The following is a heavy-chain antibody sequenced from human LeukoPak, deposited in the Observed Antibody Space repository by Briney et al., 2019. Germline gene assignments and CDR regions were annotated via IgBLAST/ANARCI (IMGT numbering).Heavy chain of an antibody. V-gene: IGHV4-39*07. J-gene: IGHJ6*03. CDR2: IYYSGST. CDR1: GGSISSSSYY. D-gene: IGHD6-6*01. CDR3: ARDWGVGGRPGYMEV. Sequence: SETLSLTCTVPGGSISSSSYYWGWIRQPPGKGLEWIGSIYYSGSTYYNPSLKSRVTISVDTSKNQFSLKLSSVTAADTAVYFCARDWGVGGRPGYMEVWGKGTTVTVSS.